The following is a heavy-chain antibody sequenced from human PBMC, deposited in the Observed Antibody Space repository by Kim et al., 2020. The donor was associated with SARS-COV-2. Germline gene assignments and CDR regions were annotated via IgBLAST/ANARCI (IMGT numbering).Heavy chain of an antibody. D-gene: IGHD5-12*01. Sequence: ASVKVSCKASGYTFTSYAMNWVRQAPGQGLEWMGWINTNTGNPTYAQGFTGRFVFSLDTSVSTAYLQISSLKAEDTAVYYCARDPRVGRWLQSGLSDYWGQGTLVTVSS. V-gene: IGHV7-4-1*02. CDR2: INTNTGNP. CDR1: GYTFTSYA. J-gene: IGHJ4*02. CDR3: ARDPRVGRWLQSGLSDY.